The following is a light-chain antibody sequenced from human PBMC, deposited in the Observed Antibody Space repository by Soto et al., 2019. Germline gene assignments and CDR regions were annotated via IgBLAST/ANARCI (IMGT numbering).Light chain of an antibody. J-gene: IGKJ1*01. V-gene: IGKV3-20*01. CDR2: AAS. Sequence: ILTQSPGTLSLSPGALATFSCRASQPVDYNYVAWYQQKPGQTPRLLIYAASYRATGIPDRFSGSGSGTEFTLSISRLDPADFAVYYCQHYAASPWAFGPGTKVDIK. CDR3: QHYAASPWA. CDR1: QPVDYNY.